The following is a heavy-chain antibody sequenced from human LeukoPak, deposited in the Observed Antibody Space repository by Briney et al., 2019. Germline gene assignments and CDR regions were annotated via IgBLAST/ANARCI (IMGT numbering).Heavy chain of an antibody. D-gene: IGHD3-3*01. CDR3: ARDLSITIFSLGY. V-gene: IGHV3-48*03. CDR2: ISSSGSTI. J-gene: IGHJ4*02. Sequence: GGSLRLSCAASGFTFSSYGMNWVRQAPGKGLEWVSYISSSGSTIYYADSVKGRFTISRDNAKNSLYLQMNSLRAEDTAVYYCARDLSITIFSLGYWGQGTLVTVSS. CDR1: GFTFSSYG.